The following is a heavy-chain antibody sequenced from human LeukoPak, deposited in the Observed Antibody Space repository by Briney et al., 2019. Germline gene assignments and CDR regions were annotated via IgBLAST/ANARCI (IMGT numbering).Heavy chain of an antibody. D-gene: IGHD7-27*01. V-gene: IGHV1-18*01. CDR2: ISAYNGNT. Sequence: GASVKVSCKASGYTFTSYGISWVRQAPGQGLEWMGWISAYNGNTNYAQKLQGRVTMTTDTSTSTAYMELRSLRSDDTAVYYCARILAPGDKDYWYFDLWGRGTLVTVSS. CDR3: ARILAPGDKDYWYFDL. CDR1: GYTFTSYG. J-gene: IGHJ2*01.